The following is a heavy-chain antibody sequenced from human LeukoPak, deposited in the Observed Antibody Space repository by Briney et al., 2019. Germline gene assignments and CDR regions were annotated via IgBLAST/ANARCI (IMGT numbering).Heavy chain of an antibody. J-gene: IGHJ3*02. CDR1: GCTFDDYA. D-gene: IGHD5-18*01. CDR3: AKAQGGIQLWSDAFDI. CDR2: ISWNSGSI. Sequence: ALXLSCAASGCTFDDYAMHGVGQAPGKGXXWGSGISWNSGSIDYADSVKGRFTISRDNAKNSVYMQMNSLRGEDTALYYCAKAQGGIQLWSDAFDIWGQGTMVTVSS. V-gene: IGHV3-9*01.